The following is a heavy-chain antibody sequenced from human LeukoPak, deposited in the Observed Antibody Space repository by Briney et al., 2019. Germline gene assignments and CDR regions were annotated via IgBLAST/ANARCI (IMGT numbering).Heavy chain of an antibody. CDR2: SNLDHGET. CDR1: GYTLAELS. V-gene: IGHV1-24*01. CDR3: ATEGKKQLLQGDAFDV. J-gene: IGHJ3*01. D-gene: IGHD2-2*01. Sequence: ASVKVSCKVSGYTLAELSIHWVRQAPGKGLEWMGGSNLDHGETVYAPNFQGRVTMTEETSTGTAYMEVSSLRSDDTAVYYCATEGKKQLLQGDAFDVWGQGTMISVSS.